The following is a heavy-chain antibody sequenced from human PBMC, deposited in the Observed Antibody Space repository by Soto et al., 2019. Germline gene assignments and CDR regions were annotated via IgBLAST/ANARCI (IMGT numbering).Heavy chain of an antibody. J-gene: IGHJ4*02. D-gene: IGHD3-22*01. Sequence: QVQLVQSGAEVKKPGSSVKVSYKASGDTFKNYGITWVRQAPGQGLEWMGGSIPVFGIINYAQKFQGRVKITADESTSTGYMEVSSLRAEDTAIYYCARLNYYQSSAYLDDWGQGTLVTVSS. CDR3: ARLNYYQSSAYLDD. V-gene: IGHV1-69*01. CDR1: GDTFKNYG. CDR2: SIPVFGII.